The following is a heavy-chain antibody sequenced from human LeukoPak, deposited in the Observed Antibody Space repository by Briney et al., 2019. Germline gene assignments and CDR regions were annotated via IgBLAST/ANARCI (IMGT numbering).Heavy chain of an antibody. CDR3: ASQSSVYYFSLKFFDY. Sequence: SVKVSCKASGGTFSSYAISWVRQAPGQGLEWMGGIIPIFGTANYAQKCQGRVTITADESTSTAYMELSSLRSEDTPVYYCASQSSVYYFSLKFFDYGGKGPLVPFPS. D-gene: IGHD3-22*01. J-gene: IGHJ4*02. CDR2: IIPIFGTA. CDR1: GGTFSSYA. V-gene: IGHV1-69*13.